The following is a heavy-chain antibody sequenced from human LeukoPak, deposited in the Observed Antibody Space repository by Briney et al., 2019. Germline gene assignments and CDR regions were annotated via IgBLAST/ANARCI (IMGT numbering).Heavy chain of an antibody. D-gene: IGHD3-16*01. CDR1: GYTFPSYW. CDR3: ARSSYHVGDLQH. V-gene: IGHV5-51*01. CDR2: IYPGDSDT. J-gene: IGHJ1*01. Sequence: GESLKISCTGFGYTFPSYWIAWVRQMPGKGLEWIGIIYPGDSDTRYSPSFQGQVTISADKSINTAYLQWGSLKASDTAMYYCARSSYHVGDLQHWGQGTLVTVSS.